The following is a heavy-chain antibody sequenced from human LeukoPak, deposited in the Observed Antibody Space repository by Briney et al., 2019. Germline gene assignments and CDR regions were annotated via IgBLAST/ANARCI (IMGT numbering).Heavy chain of an antibody. Sequence: PSETLSLTCTVSGGSISNYYWSWIRQPPGKGLEWIGYIYYSGSTKYNPSLKSRVTIPVDTSKNQFSLRLSSVTAADTAVYYCARDRSYYDSSGYYRRLYYFDYWGQGTLVTVSS. D-gene: IGHD3-22*01. CDR3: ARDRSYYDSSGYYRRLYYFDY. V-gene: IGHV4-59*01. J-gene: IGHJ4*02. CDR1: GGSISNYY. CDR2: IYYSGST.